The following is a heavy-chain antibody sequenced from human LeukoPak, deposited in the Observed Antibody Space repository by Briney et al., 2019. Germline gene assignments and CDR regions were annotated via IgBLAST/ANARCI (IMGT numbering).Heavy chain of an antibody. CDR1: GDSISGSNYH. V-gene: IGHV4-39*07. CDR2: VHHTGRA. CDR3: AREPDA. Sequence: PSETLSLTYTVSGDSISGSNYHWGWIRQPPGKGLEWLGTVHHTGRAFYNPSLRGRTTVSVDTSKNQFSLKLTSVTAADTAVYYCAREPDAWGQGTLVTVSS. J-gene: IGHJ5*02.